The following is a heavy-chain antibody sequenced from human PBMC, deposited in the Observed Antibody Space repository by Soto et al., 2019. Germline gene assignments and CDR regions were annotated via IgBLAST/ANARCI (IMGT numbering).Heavy chain of an antibody. Sequence: GGSLRLSCVASGFTFSDYYMSWIRQAPGKGLEWVSYISSSSSYTNYAGSVKGRFTISRDNAKNSLYLQMNSLRAEDTAVYYCARDHHRYSGYDYVDYWGQGTLVTVSS. D-gene: IGHD5-12*01. J-gene: IGHJ4*02. CDR2: ISSSSSYT. V-gene: IGHV3-11*05. CDR1: GFTFSDYY. CDR3: ARDHHRYSGYDYVDY.